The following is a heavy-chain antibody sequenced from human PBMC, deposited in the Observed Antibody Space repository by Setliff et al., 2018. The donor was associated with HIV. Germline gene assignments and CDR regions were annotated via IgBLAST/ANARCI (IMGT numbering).Heavy chain of an antibody. Sequence: KPSETLSLTCAVYGVSFSGYYWSWIRQPPGKGLEWIGEINHRGITNYSPSLKSRVTISVDTSKNQFSLKLRSVTAADTAVYYCARVVWMAAAGTIDYYYGMDIWGQGTTVTVSS. CDR2: INHRGIT. V-gene: IGHV4-34*01. D-gene: IGHD6-13*01. CDR3: ARVVWMAAAGTIDYYYGMDI. J-gene: IGHJ6*02. CDR1: GVSFSGYY.